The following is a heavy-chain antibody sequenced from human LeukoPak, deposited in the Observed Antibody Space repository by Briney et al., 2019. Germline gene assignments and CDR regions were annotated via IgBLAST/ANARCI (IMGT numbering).Heavy chain of an antibody. Sequence: GGSLRLSCAASGFTFSSYGMHWVRQAPGKGLEWVAVISYDGSNKYYADSVKGRFTISRDNSKNTLYLQMNSLRAEDTAVYYCAKDLASGFVVVVEGAFDIWGQGTMVTVSS. D-gene: IGHD2-15*01. J-gene: IGHJ3*02. CDR3: AKDLASGFVVVVEGAFDI. CDR2: ISYDGSNK. CDR1: GFTFSSYG. V-gene: IGHV3-30*18.